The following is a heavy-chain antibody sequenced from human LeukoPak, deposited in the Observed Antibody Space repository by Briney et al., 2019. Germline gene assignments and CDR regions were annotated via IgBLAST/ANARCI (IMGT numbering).Heavy chain of an antibody. CDR1: GYTFTGDY. Sequence: EASVKVSCKASGYTFTGDYMHWVRQAPGQGLEWMGWINPNSGGTNYAQKFQGRVTMTRDTSISTAYMELSRLRSDDTAVYYCAIDLGIQTIFIVGATGAFDIWGQGTMVTVSS. J-gene: IGHJ3*02. CDR3: AIDLGIQTIFIVGATGAFDI. V-gene: IGHV1-2*02. D-gene: IGHD1-26*01. CDR2: INPNSGGT.